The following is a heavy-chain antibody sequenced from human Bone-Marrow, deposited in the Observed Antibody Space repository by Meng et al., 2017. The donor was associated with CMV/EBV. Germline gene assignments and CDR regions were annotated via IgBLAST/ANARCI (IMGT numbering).Heavy chain of an antibody. CDR2: INPNSGGT. CDR3: ARGRTPSSIVAPEPFDY. Sequence: ASVKVSCKASGYTFTGYYMHWVRQAPGQGLEWMGWINPNSGGTNYAQKFQGRVTMTRDTSISTAYMELSRLRPDDTAVYYCARGRTPSSIVAPEPFDYWGQGTLVTVSS. J-gene: IGHJ4*02. CDR1: GYTFTGYY. V-gene: IGHV1-2*02. D-gene: IGHD6-6*01.